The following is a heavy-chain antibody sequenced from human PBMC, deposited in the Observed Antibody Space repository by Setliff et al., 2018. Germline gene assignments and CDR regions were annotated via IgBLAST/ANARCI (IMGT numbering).Heavy chain of an antibody. Sequence: SETLSLTCTVSGGSISSYYWSWIRQPPWKGLEWIGRIYNSGTTNYNPSLKSRVTISADTSNNSFSLNLFSVTAADTAVYYCAGRDYSGGDSWGHGTLVTVSS. CDR1: GGSISSYY. CDR3: AGRDYSGGDS. J-gene: IGHJ5*01. CDR2: IYNSGTT. V-gene: IGHV4-4*08. D-gene: IGHD4-4*01.